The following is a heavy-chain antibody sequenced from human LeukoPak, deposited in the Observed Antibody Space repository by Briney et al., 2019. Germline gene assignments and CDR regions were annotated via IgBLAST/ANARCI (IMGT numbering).Heavy chain of an antibody. V-gene: IGHV3-15*01. CDR3: TTWGIAVAGTPDY. Sequence: PGGSLRLSCAASGFTFSNAWMSWVRQAPGKGLEWVGRIKSKTDGGTIDYAATVKGTFTISRDDSKNTLYLQMNSLKTEDTAVYYCTTWGIAVAGTPDYWGQGTLVTVSS. D-gene: IGHD6-19*01. CDR2: IKSKTDGGTI. CDR1: GFTFSNAW. J-gene: IGHJ4*02.